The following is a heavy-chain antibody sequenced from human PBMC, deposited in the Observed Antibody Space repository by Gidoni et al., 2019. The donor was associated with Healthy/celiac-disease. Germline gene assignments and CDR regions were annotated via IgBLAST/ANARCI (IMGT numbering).Heavy chain of an antibody. D-gene: IGHD2-2*01. CDR1: GGSISSYY. CDR3: ARGVRYCSSTSCHTFDI. Sequence: QVQLQESGPGLVKPSETLSLTCTVSGGSISSYYWSWIRQPPGKGLEWIGYIYYSGITNYNPSLKSRVTISVDTSKNQFSLKLSSVTAADTAVYYCARGVRYCSSTSCHTFDIWGQGTMVTVSS. V-gene: IGHV4-59*01. CDR2: IYYSGIT. J-gene: IGHJ3*02.